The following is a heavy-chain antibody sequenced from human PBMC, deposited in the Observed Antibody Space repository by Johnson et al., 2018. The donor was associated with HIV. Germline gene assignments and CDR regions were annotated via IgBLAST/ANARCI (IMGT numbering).Heavy chain of an antibody. CDR1: GFTFSSYG. CDR2: ISYDGSTK. CDR3: TTDISSAAARPRDAFDI. V-gene: IGHV3-30*03. J-gene: IGHJ3*02. Sequence: QVLLVESGGGVVQPGRSLRLSCAASGFTFSSYGMHWVRQAPGKGLEWVAVISYDGSTKDYADSVKGRFTISRDISKNLLYLQMNSLRTEDTAVYYCTTDISSAAARPRDAFDIWGQGTMVTVSS. D-gene: IGHD6-13*01.